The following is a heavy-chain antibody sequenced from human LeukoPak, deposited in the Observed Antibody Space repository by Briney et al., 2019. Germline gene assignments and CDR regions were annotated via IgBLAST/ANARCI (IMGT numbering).Heavy chain of an antibody. J-gene: IGHJ4*02. CDR1: GFTFSSYE. CDR3: ARDVNNAYYYGDSGFWD. V-gene: IGHV3-48*03. Sequence: GGSLRLSCAASGFTFSSYEMNWVHQAPGKGLEWVSYISSSGSTIYYADSVKGRFTISRDNAKNSLYLQMDSLRAEDTAVYYCARDVNNAYYYGDSGFWDWGQGTLVTVSS. CDR2: ISSSGSTI. D-gene: IGHD3-10*01.